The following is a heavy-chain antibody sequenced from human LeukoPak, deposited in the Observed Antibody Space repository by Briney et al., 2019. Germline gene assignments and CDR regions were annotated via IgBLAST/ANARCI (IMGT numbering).Heavy chain of an antibody. CDR3: AVPTITVIEYYFDY. CDR2: FDPEDGET. D-gene: IGHD3-22*01. Sequence: ASVKVSCKVSGYTLTELSMHWVRQAPGKGLEWMGGFDPEDGETIYAQKFQGRVTMTEDTSTDTAYMELSSLRSEDTAVYYCAVPTITVIEYYFDYWGQGTLVTVSS. J-gene: IGHJ4*02. V-gene: IGHV1-24*01. CDR1: GYTLTELS.